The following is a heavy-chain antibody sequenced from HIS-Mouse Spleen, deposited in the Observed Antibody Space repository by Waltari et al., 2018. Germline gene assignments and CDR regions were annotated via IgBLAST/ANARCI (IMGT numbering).Heavy chain of an antibody. CDR2: INPNSGGT. V-gene: IGHV1-2*02. CDR3: ARVGQADAFDI. D-gene: IGHD1-26*01. Sequence: QVQLVPSGAEVKKPGASVKVPCKASGDTCHRYYIHWVRQAPGQGLEWMGWINPNSGGTNYAQKFQGRVTMTRDTSISTAYMELSRLRSDDTAVYYCARVGQADAFDIWGQGTMVTVSS. J-gene: IGHJ3*02. CDR1: GDTCHRYY.